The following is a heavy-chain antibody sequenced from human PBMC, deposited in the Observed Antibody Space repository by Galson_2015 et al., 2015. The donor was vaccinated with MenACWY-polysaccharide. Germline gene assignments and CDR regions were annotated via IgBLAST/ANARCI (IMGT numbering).Heavy chain of an antibody. J-gene: IGHJ4*02. D-gene: IGHD6-13*01. CDR3: VRDASPRTRAGPDY. CDR2: MNPNSGNT. V-gene: IGHV1-8*01. CDR1: GYTFTSYE. Sequence: SVKVSCKASGYTFTSYEINWVRQATGQGLEWMGWMNPNSGNTGFAQKFQGRVTMTRNTSISTAYMELSSLRSEDAAVYYCVRDASPRTRAGPDYWGQGTLVTVSS.